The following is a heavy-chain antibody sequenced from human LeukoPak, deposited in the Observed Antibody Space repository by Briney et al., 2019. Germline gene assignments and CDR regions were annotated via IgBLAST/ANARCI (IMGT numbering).Heavy chain of an antibody. J-gene: IGHJ4*02. D-gene: IGHD5-18*01. CDR1: GGSISSSSYY. CDR3: ARGGYSYPYYFDY. CDR2: TYYSGST. Sequence: SETLSLTCTVSGGSISSSSYYWGWIRQPPGKGLEWIGSTYYSGSTYYNPSLKSRVTISVDTSKNQFSLKLSSVTAADTAAYYCARGGYSYPYYFDYWGQGTLVTVSS. V-gene: IGHV4-39*07.